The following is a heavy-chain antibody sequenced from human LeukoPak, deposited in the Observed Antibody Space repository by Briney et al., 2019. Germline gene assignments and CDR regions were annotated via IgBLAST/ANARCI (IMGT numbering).Heavy chain of an antibody. CDR2: IRFDDSDR. D-gene: IGHD5-24*01. CDR3: AREGDGYTDPFDY. V-gene: IGHV3-33*08. CDR1: GFTFSSYG. Sequence: GGSLRLSCAASGFTFSSYGMHWVRQAPGKGLEWVAHIRFDDSDRYYADSVKGRFTISRDNSRNTVYLQMNSLRAEDTAVYYCAREGDGYTDPFDYWGQGTLVTVSS. J-gene: IGHJ4*02.